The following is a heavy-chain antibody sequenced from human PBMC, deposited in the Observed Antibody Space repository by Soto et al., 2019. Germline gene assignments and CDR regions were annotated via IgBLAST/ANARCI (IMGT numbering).Heavy chain of an antibody. CDR3: ARDNGYVFWSGYYKPFSPYYYGMDV. J-gene: IGHJ6*02. CDR1: GYTFTSYG. Sequence: GSSVNVSCKASGYTFTSYGISWVRQAPGQGLEWMGWISAYNGNTNYAQKLQGRVTMTTDTSTSTAYMELRSLRSDDTAVYYCARDNGYVFWSGYYKPFSPYYYGMDVWGQGTTVTVSS. CDR2: ISAYNGNT. V-gene: IGHV1-18*01. D-gene: IGHD3-3*01.